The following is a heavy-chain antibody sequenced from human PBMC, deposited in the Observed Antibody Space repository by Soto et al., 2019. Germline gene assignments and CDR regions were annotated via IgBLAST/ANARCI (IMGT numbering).Heavy chain of an antibody. Sequence: ASVKVSCKASGYTFTSYYMHWVRQAPGQGLEWMGIISPSGGSTRYPQKFQGRDTMTRDTSTSTVYMELSSLRSEDTALYYCARGRDDYGYDYWGQGTLVTVSS. CDR1: GYTFTSYY. CDR3: ARGRDDYGYDY. J-gene: IGHJ4*02. CDR2: ISPSGGST. V-gene: IGHV1-46*01. D-gene: IGHD4-17*01.